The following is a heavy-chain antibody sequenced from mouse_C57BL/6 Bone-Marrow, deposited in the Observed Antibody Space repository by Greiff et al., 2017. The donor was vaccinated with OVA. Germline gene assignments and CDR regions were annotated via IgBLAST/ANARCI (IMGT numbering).Heavy chain of an antibody. CDR3: ATGNFYYFDY. V-gene: IGHV1-72*01. CDR2: IDPNSGGT. J-gene: IGHJ2*01. CDR1: GYTFTSYW. Sequence: QVQLQQPGAELVTPGASVKLSCKASGYTFTSYWMHWVKQRPGRGLEWIGRIDPNSGGTKYNEKFKSKATLTVDKHSSTAYMQLSSLTSEDSAVFYCATGNFYYFDYWGQGTTLTVSS.